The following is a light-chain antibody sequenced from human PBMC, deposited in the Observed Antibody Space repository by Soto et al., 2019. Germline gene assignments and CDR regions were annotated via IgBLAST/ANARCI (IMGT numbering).Light chain of an antibody. CDR1: ISDVGAYNF. J-gene: IGLJ1*01. V-gene: IGLV2-14*01. Sequence: QSALTQPASVSGSPGQSITISCTGTISDVGAYNFVSWYQQHPGKAPKLMIYEVSNRPSGVSNRFSGSKSGNTASLTISGLQAEDEADYYCNSYTSSAARVFGTGTKLTVL. CDR3: NSYTSSAARV. CDR2: EVS.